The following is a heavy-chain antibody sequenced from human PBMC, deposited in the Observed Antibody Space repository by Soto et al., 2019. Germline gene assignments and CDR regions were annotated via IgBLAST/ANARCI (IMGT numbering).Heavy chain of an antibody. J-gene: IGHJ4*02. CDR2: ISSSSSTI. CDR1: GFTFSSYS. Sequence: EVQLVESGGRLVQPGGSLRLSCAASGFTFSSYSMNWVRQAPGKGLEWVSYISSSSSTIYYADSVKGRFTISRDNAKNSLYLQMNSLIAEDTAVYYCARSPGGYDPPYFDYWGQGTLVTVSS. CDR3: ARSPGGYDPPYFDY. V-gene: IGHV3-48*01. D-gene: IGHD5-12*01.